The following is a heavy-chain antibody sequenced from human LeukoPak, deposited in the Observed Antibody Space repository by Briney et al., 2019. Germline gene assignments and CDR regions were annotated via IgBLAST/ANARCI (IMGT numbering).Heavy chain of an antibody. Sequence: GGSLRLSCAAFGFTFSDYYMSWIRQAPGKGLEWVSYISSSGSTIYYADSVKGRFTISRDNAKNSLYLQMNSLRAEDTAVYYCAREKIFNFWSGYYKSDDAFDIWGQGTMVTVSS. CDR2: ISSSGSTI. D-gene: IGHD3-3*01. V-gene: IGHV3-11*04. J-gene: IGHJ3*02. CDR3: AREKIFNFWSGYYKSDDAFDI. CDR1: GFTFSDYY.